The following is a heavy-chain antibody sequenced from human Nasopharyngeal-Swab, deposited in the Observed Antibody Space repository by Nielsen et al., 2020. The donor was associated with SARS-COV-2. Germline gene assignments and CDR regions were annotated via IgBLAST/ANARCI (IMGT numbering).Heavy chain of an antibody. CDR3: ARDRGGSYSFLFDY. CDR1: GFTFDDYA. CDR2: ISYDGSNK. D-gene: IGHD1-26*01. J-gene: IGHJ4*02. Sequence: LKISCAASGFTFDDYAMHWVRQAPGKGLEWVAVISYDGSNKYYADSVKGRFTTSRDNSKNTLYLQMNSLRAEDTAVYYCARDRGGSYSFLFDYWGQGTLVTVSS. V-gene: IGHV3-30*04.